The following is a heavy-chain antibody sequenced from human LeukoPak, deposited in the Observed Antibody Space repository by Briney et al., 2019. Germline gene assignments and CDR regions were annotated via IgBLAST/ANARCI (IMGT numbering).Heavy chain of an antibody. CDR1: GYTFTRYG. D-gene: IGHD3-10*01. CDR3: ARGPAGGYYGSGSYFDY. CDR2: ISAYNGNT. J-gene: IGHJ4*02. Sequence: ASVKVSCKASGYTFTRYGISWVRQAPGQGLEWMGWISAYNGNTNYAQKLQGRVTMTTDTSTSTAYMELRSLRSDDTAVYYCARGPAGGYYGSGSYFDYWGQGTLVTVSS. V-gene: IGHV1-18*04.